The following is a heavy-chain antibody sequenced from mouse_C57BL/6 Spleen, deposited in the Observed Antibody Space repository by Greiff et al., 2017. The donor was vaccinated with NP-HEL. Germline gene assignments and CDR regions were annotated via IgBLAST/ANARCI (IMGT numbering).Heavy chain of an antibody. Sequence: EVKVVESEGGLVQPGSSMKLSCTASGFTFSDYYMAWVRQVPDKGLEWVANINYDGSSPYYLDSLKSRFIISRDNAKNILYLQMSSLKSEDTATYYCARGPPYYYGSSPWYFDVWGTGTTVTVSS. CDR3: ARGPPYYYGSSPWYFDV. CDR2: INYDGSSP. D-gene: IGHD1-1*01. V-gene: IGHV5-16*01. CDR1: GFTFSDYY. J-gene: IGHJ1*03.